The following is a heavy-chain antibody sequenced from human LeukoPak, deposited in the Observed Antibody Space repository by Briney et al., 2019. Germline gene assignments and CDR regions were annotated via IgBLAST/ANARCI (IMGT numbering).Heavy chain of an antibody. CDR2: IWHDGSKT. D-gene: IGHD1-1*01. J-gene: IGHJ4*02. CDR3: ARERWTNDWKNYFDY. Sequence: GGSLRLSCAGSGFTFSTYGMQGLRKTPGKGLVWVTVIWHDGSKTYYADSVKGRFTIYRDNSKDTLYLELNSLRAEDTAVYYCARERWTNDWKNYFDYWGQGTVVVVSS. V-gene: IGHV3-33*01. CDR1: GFTFSTYG.